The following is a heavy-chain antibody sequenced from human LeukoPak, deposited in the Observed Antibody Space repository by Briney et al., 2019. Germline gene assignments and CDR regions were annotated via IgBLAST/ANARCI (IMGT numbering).Heavy chain of an antibody. D-gene: IGHD6-19*01. Sequence: PGGSLRLSCAASGFTFDDYAMHWVRQAPGEGLEWVSGISWNSGTIGYADSVKGRFTISRDNAKNSLYLQVNSLRAQDTALYYCAKGQGSDWAYYFDYWGQGTLVTVSS. CDR1: GFTFDDYA. CDR2: ISWNSGTI. V-gene: IGHV3-9*01. CDR3: AKGQGSDWAYYFDY. J-gene: IGHJ4*02.